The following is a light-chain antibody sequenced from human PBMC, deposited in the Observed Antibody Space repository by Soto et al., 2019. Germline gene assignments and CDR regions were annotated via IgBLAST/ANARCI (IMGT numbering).Light chain of an antibody. CDR2: GAS. V-gene: IGKV3-20*01. CDR1: QSGSSSY. Sequence: EIVLTQAPGTLSLSPGERATLSCRASQSGSSSYLVWYQQKPGQAPRLLIYGASSRATGIPDRFSGSGSGTDFTLTISRLEPEDFAVYYCQQYGSSPPLYTFGQATKREIK. CDR3: QQYGSSPPLYT. J-gene: IGKJ2*01.